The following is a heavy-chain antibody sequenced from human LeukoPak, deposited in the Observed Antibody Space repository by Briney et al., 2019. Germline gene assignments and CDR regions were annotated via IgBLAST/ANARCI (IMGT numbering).Heavy chain of an antibody. CDR2: INHSGGT. V-gene: IGHV4-34*01. D-gene: IGHD5-24*01. Sequence: SETLSLTCAVYGGSFSGYYWSWIRQPPGKGLEWIGEINHSGGTNYNPSLKSRVTISVDTSKNQFSLKLSSVTAADTAVYYCAREMATWGYDWFDPGAQGTLFTVS. CDR1: GGSFSGYY. CDR3: AREMATWGYDWFDP. J-gene: IGHJ5*02.